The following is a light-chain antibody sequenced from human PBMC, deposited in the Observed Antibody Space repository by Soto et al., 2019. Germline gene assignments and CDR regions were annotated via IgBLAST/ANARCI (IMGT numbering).Light chain of an antibody. J-gene: IGKJ1*01. V-gene: IGKV3-20*01. CDR3: QQYGSSPPWT. CDR2: GAS. Sequence: EIVLTQSPGTPSLSPGERATLSCRASQSVSSSLAWYQQKPGQAPRLLIYGASSRATGIPDRFSGSGSGTDFTLTISRLEPEDFAVYYCQQYGSSPPWTFGQGTKVDIK. CDR1: QSVSSS.